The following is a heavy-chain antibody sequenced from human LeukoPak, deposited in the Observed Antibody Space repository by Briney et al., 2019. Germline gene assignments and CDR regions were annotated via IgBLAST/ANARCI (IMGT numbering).Heavy chain of an antibody. J-gene: IGHJ5*02. Sequence: GASVKVSCKASGYTFTSYGIRWVRQAPGQGLEWMGWISAYNGNTNYAQKLQGRVTMTKDTSTSTAYMELRSLRSEDTAVYYCARGGWYSYGSGGLEPRLGFDPWGQGTLVTVSS. CDR3: ARGGWYSYGSGGLEPRLGFDP. V-gene: IGHV1-18*04. D-gene: IGHD3-10*01. CDR1: GYTFTSYG. CDR2: ISAYNGNT.